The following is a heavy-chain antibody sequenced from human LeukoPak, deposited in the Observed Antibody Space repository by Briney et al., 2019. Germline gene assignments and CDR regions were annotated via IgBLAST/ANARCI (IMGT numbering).Heavy chain of an antibody. CDR3: ARLWPATGWFDP. J-gene: IGHJ5*02. D-gene: IGHD2-21*01. CDR2: IYYSGST. CDR1: GGSISSSSYY. V-gene: IGHV4-39*01. Sequence: SETLSLTCTVSGGSISSSSYYWVWIRQPPGKGLDWVAGIYYSGSTYYNPSLKSRVTISVDTSKNQFSLKVSAVTATDTAVYYCARLWPATGWFDPWGQGTQVTVSS.